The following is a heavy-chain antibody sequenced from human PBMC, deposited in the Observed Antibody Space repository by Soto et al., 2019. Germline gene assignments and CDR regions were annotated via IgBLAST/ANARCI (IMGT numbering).Heavy chain of an antibody. V-gene: IGHV3-23*01. CDR2: LSGSGGTT. CDR1: GFTFSTYA. J-gene: IGHJ4*02. Sequence: GGSLRLSCSTSGFTFSTYAMNWVRQAPGKGLEWVSALSGSGGTTYYADSVRGRFTISRDNSKNTLFPQMSSLRAEDTALYYCAKQRAGYGSGSDTFYFDFWGQGTLVTVSS. D-gene: IGHD3-10*01. CDR3: AKQRAGYGSGSDTFYFDF.